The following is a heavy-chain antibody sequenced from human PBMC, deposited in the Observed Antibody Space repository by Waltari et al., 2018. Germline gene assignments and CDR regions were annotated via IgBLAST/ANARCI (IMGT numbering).Heavy chain of an antibody. CDR1: GDTFSSYT. Sequence: QVQLVQSGAELKKPGSSVKLSCKASGDTFSSYTIRWVRQAPGQGLEWMGRIIPILGIANYAQKFQGRVTITADKSTSTAYMELSSLRSEDTAVYYCASLMQLVDYWGQGTLVTVSS. V-gene: IGHV1-69*02. J-gene: IGHJ4*02. D-gene: IGHD6-13*01. CDR3: ASLMQLVDY. CDR2: IIPILGIA.